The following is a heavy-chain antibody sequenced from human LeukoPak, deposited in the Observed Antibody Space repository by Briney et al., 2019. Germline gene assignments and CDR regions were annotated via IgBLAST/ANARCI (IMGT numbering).Heavy chain of an antibody. D-gene: IGHD6-19*01. CDR3: ARAAVAAPGDV. Sequence: PGGSPRLSCAASGFTFSSYWMAWVRQAPGKGLEWVANIKPDGSEKYYVDSLKGRFTISRDNAENSLYLQMKSLRDEDTAVYYCARAAVAAPGDVWGQGTTVTVSS. J-gene: IGHJ6*02. CDR2: IKPDGSEK. V-gene: IGHV3-7*04. CDR1: GFTFSSYW.